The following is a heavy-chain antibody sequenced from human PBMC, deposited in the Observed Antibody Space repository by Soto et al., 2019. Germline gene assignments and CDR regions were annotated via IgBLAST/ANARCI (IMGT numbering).Heavy chain of an antibody. V-gene: IGHV2-5*02. J-gene: IGHJ4*02. CDR3: AHAGDYDLLSFDH. CDR2: IYWDDDQ. CDR1: GFSLTTTSMG. D-gene: IGHD4-17*01. Sequence: QITLKESGPPLVIPAQTLTLTCAFSGFSLTTTSMGVAWISQPPGKALEWLALIYWDDDQRYSPSLKDRLTISKDTSRSRVVLTISNMNPEDTGTYFCAHAGDYDLLSFDHWGPGTLVTVSS.